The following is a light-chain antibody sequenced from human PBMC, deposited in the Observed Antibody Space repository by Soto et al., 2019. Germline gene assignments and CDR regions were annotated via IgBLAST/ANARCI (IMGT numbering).Light chain of an antibody. J-gene: IGLJ2*01. Sequence: QSALTQPASVSGSPGQSVTISCTATTSDVGGYNYLSWYQQHPGKAPKLILYDGSSRPSGVSNRFSGSKSGNTASLIISGLQPEDEADYHCSSYTRTTVVFGGVTKVTVL. CDR2: DGS. CDR3: SSYTRTTVV. V-gene: IGLV2-14*03. CDR1: TSDVGGYNY.